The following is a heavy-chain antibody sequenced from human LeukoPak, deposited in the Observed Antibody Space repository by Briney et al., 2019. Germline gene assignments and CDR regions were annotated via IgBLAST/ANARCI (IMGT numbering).Heavy chain of an antibody. CDR2: ISNRGST. CDR3: AKGASGTYYAFDV. J-gene: IGHJ3*01. D-gene: IGHD1-26*01. CDR1: GASVSSHF. Sequence: SETLSLTCGVSGASVSSHFWSWIRQTPGMGLEWIGYISNRGSTGYNPSLRSRVTISVDAPKNEVSLNVRSVSAADTAVYYCAKGASGTYYAFDVWGQGRTV. V-gene: IGHV4-59*02.